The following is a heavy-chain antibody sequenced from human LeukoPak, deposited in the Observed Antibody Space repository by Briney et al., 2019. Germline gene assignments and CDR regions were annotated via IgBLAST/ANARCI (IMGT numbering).Heavy chain of an antibody. CDR3: ASLPLRFLEWLYAFDI. V-gene: IGHV4-39*01. CDR1: GGSISSSSYY. D-gene: IGHD3-3*01. Sequence: SETLSLTCTVSGGSISSSSYYWGWIRQPPGKGLEWIGSIYYSGSTYYNPSLKSQVTIAVDTSKNQFSLKLSSVTAADTAVYYCASLPLRFLEWLYAFDIWGQGTMVTVSS. J-gene: IGHJ3*02. CDR2: IYYSGST.